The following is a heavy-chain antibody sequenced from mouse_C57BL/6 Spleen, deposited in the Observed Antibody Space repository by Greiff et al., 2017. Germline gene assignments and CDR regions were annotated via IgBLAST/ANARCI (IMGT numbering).Heavy chain of an antibody. CDR2: IDPETGGT. D-gene: IGHD2-1*01. Sequence: VKLMESGAELVRPGASVTLSCKASGYTFTDYEMHWVKQTPVHGLEWIGAIDPETGGTAYNQKFKGKAILTADKSSSTAYMELRSLTSEDSAVYYCTRTGNYGYFEVWGTGATVTVSS. CDR3: TRTGNYGYFEV. V-gene: IGHV1-15*01. CDR1: GYTFTDYE. J-gene: IGHJ1*03.